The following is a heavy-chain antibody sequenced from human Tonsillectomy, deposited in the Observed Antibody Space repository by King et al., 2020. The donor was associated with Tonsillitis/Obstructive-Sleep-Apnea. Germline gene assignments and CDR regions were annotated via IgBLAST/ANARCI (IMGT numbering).Heavy chain of an antibody. D-gene: IGHD6-19*01. CDR2: ISGSGGST. V-gene: IGHV3-23*04. CDR3: VPPRLVLGY. J-gene: IGHJ4*02. CDR1: GFTFSSYA. Sequence: VQLVESGGGLVQPGGSLRLSCAASGFTFSSYAMSWVRQAPGKGLEWVSAISGSGGSTYYADSVKGRCTISRDNTKNTLYLQMNSLRAEDTAVYCCVPPRLVLGYWGQGTLVTVSS.